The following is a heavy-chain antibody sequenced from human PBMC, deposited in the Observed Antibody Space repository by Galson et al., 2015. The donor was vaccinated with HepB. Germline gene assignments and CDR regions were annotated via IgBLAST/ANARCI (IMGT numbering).Heavy chain of an antibody. CDR3: AKTPPISSGWYIFFDY. D-gene: IGHD6-19*01. J-gene: IGHJ4*02. CDR1: GFTFSSYA. Sequence: SLRLSCAASGFTFSSYAMSWVRQAPGKGLEWVSAISGSGGSTYYADSVKGRFTISRDNSKNTLYLQMNSLRAEDTAVYYCAKTPPISSGWYIFFDYWGQGTLVTVSS. CDR2: ISGSGGST. V-gene: IGHV3-23*01.